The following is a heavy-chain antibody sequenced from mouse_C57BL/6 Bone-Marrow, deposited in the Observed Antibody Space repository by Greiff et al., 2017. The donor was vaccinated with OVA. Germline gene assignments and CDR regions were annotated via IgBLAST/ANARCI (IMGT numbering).Heavy chain of an antibody. CDR1: GYTFTDYE. Sequence: QVQLKESGAELVRPGASVTLSCKASGYTFTDYEMHWVKQTPVHGLEWIGAIDPETGGTAYNQKFKGKAILTADKSSSTAYMELRSLTSEDAAVYYCAREVLLQGFAYWGQGTLVTVSA. CDR2: IDPETGGT. CDR3: AREVLLQGFAY. V-gene: IGHV1-15*01. D-gene: IGHD2-1*01. J-gene: IGHJ3*01.